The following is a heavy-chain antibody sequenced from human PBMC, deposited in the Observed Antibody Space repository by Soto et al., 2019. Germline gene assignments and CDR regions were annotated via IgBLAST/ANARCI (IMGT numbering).Heavy chain of an antibody. Sequence: GGSLRLSCAASGFTFSSYGMHWVRQAPGKGLEWVAVISYDGGNKYYADSVKGRFTISRDNSKNTLYLQMNSLRAEDTAVYYCAKDQAEYYYGMDVWGQGTTVTVSS. CDR3: AKDQAEYYYGMDV. CDR2: ISYDGGNK. D-gene: IGHD6-25*01. J-gene: IGHJ6*02. CDR1: GFTFSSYG. V-gene: IGHV3-30*18.